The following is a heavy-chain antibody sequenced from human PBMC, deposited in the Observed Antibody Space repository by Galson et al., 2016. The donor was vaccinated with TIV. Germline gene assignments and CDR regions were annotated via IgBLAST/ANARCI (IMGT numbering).Heavy chain of an antibody. CDR1: GFTFGDYG. D-gene: IGHD3-10*01. J-gene: IGHJ4*02. V-gene: IGHV3-9*01. Sequence: SLRLSCAASGFTFGDYGMHWVRQSQGNGLEWVSGISWNGGKIDYADSVKGRFTISRDNAENSLYLEMNSLKTEDTALYYCAKDSGAGTYFIPYYFDYWGQGTLVIVSS. CDR2: ISWNGGKI. CDR3: AKDSGAGTYFIPYYFDY.